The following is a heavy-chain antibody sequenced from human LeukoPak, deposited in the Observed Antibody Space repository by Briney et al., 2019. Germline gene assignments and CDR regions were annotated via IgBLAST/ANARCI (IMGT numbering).Heavy chain of an antibody. J-gene: IGHJ6*02. CDR2: ISAYNGNT. Sequence: ASVKVSCKASGYTFTSYGISWVRQAPGQGLEWMGWISAYNGNTNYAQKLQGRVTMTTDTSTSTAYRELRSLRSDDTAVYYCAGGYQLLSYRWCMDVWGQGATVTVSS. D-gene: IGHD2-2*01. CDR1: GYTFTSYG. CDR3: AGGYQLLSYRWCMDV. V-gene: IGHV1-18*01.